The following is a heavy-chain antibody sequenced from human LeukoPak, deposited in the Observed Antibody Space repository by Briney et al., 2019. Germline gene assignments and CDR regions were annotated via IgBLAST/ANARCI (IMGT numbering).Heavy chain of an antibody. J-gene: IGHJ4*02. V-gene: IGHV3-30*18. CDR2: ISSDGTNK. D-gene: IGHD1-1*01. CDR1: GFIFSSYD. CDR3: VKVLVTYTVDG. Sequence: PGRSLRLSCAASGFIFSSYDMHWARQAPGKGLEWVALISSDGTNKYYADSVKGRFTISRDNSKNTLYLQMNSLRGEDTAVYYCVKVLVTYTVDGWGQGTLVTVSS.